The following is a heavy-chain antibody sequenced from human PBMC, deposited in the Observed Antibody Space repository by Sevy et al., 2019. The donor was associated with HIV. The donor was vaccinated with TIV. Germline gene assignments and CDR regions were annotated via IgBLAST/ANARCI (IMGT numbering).Heavy chain of an antibody. V-gene: IGHV1-46*01. D-gene: IGHD2-21*01. J-gene: IGHJ4*02. CDR1: GYTFTSNY. CDR3: ARLYSCGGSCYYFDL. Sequence: ASVKVSCKASGYTFTSNYLHWVRQAPGHGLEWMGQINPSGGATTYGQRFQGRVSMTRDTPTSTVYMDLSSLRSEDTAIYYCARLYSCGGSCYYFDLWGQGTLATVSS. CDR2: INPSGGAT.